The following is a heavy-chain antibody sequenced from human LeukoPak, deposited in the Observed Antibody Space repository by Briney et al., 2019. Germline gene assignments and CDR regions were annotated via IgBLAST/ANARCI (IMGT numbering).Heavy chain of an antibody. CDR1: GYRFTSYW. CDR3: ARRYCSGGSCYGDS. J-gene: IGHJ4*02. D-gene: IGHD2-15*01. CDR2: IYPGDSDT. V-gene: IGHV5-51*01. Sequence: GESLKISCKGSGYRFTSYWIGWVRQMPGKGLEWMGIIYPGDSDTTYSPSFQGQVTISADKSISAAYLQWSSLKASDTAMYYCARRYCSGGSCYGDSWGQGTLVTVSS.